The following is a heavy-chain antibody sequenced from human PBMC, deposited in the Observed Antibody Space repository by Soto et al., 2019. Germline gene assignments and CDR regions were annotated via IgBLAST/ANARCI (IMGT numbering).Heavy chain of an antibody. CDR3: ARDWGYSGIYYGGVYYYGMDV. J-gene: IGHJ6*02. CDR1: GGTFSSYA. CDR2: IIPIFGTA. D-gene: IGHD1-26*01. V-gene: IGHV1-69*01. Sequence: QVQLVQSGAEVKKPGSSVKVSCKASGGTFSSYAISWVRQAPGQGLEWMGGIIPIFGTAYYAQKFQGRVMITADESRITANMELSMLRSEDTAVYYCARDWGYSGIYYGGVYYYGMDVWGQGTTVTVSS.